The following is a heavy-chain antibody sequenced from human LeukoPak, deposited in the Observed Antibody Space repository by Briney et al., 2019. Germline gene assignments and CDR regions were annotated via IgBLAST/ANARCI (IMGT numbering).Heavy chain of an antibody. CDR3: ARHNNWGFDY. CDR2: IHPGNSDT. J-gene: IGHJ4*02. D-gene: IGHD7-27*01. CDR1: GYSFANYW. V-gene: IGHV5-51*01. Sequence: GESLKISCKDSGYSFANYWIGWVRQMPGKGLEWMGIIHPGNSDTKYSPSFQGQVTISADRSISTAYLQWGSLKASDTAVYYCARHNNWGFDYWGQGALVTVSS.